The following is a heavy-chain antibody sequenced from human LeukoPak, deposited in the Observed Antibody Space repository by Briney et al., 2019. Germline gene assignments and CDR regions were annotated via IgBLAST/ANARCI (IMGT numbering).Heavy chain of an antibody. CDR1: GNYW. D-gene: IGHD1/OR15-1a*01. CDR3: ARDPGRTGFDY. V-gene: IGHV3-74*01. Sequence: GGSLRLSCAASGNYWMHWVRQAPGKGLVWVSHINSDGSWTSYADSVKGRFTISKDNAKNTVYLQMNSLRAEDTAVYYCARDPGRTGFDYWGQGTLVTVSS. J-gene: IGHJ4*02. CDR2: INSDGSWT.